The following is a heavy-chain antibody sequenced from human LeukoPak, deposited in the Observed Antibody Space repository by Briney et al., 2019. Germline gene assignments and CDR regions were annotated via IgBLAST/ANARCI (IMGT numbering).Heavy chain of an antibody. CDR2: ISGSGGST. CDR1: GFTFSSYA. Sequence: GGSLRLSCAASGFTFSSYAMSWVRQAPGKGLEWVSAISGSGGSTYYADSVKGRFTISGDNSKNTLYLQMNSLRAEDTAVYYCAKDLENYGSGSYYFDCWGQGTLVTVSS. J-gene: IGHJ4*02. V-gene: IGHV3-23*01. D-gene: IGHD3-10*01. CDR3: AKDLENYGSGSYYFDC.